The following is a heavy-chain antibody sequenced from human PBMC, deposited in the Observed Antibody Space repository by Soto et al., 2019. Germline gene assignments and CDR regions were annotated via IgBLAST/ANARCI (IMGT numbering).Heavy chain of an antibody. CDR1: GGSFSGYY. CDR2: INHSGST. J-gene: IGHJ4*02. CDR3: ARERSYYGSGSYYKY. V-gene: IGHV4-34*01. D-gene: IGHD3-10*01. Sequence: QVQLQQWGAGLLKPSETLSLTCAVYGGSFSGYYWSWIRQPPGKGLEWIGEINHSGSTNYNPSLKSRVTIXXEXSXXQFSLKLSSVTAADTAVYYCARERSYYGSGSYYKYWGQGTLVTVSS.